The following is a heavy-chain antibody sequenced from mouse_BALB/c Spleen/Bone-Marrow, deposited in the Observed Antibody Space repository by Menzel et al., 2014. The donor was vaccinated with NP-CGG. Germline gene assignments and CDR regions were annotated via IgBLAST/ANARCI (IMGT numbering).Heavy chain of an antibody. D-gene: IGHD2-1*01. V-gene: IGHV5-12-2*01. CDR1: EFTFSSYT. CDR2: ISNGGGST. CDR3: ARQIYFPYFDY. Sequence: EVQLVESGGGLVQPGGSLKLSRAASEFTFSSYTMSWVRQTPEKRLEWVAYISNGGGSTYYPDTVKGRFTISRDNAKNALYLQMSSLKSEDTAMYYCARQIYFPYFDYWGQGTTLTVSS. J-gene: IGHJ2*01.